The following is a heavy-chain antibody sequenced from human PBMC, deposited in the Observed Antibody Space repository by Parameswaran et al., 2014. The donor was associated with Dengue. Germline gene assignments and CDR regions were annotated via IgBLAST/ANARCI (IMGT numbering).Heavy chain of an antibody. CDR2: INPSGGST. CDR3: ARDQHGAAPYYYYYYYMDV. Sequence: WVRQAPGQGLEWMGIINPSGGSTSYAQKFQGRVTMTRDTSTSTVYMELSSLRSEDTAVYYCARDQHGAAPYYYYYYYMDVWGKGTTVTVSS. V-gene: IGHV1-46*01. J-gene: IGHJ6*03. D-gene: IGHD6-6*01.